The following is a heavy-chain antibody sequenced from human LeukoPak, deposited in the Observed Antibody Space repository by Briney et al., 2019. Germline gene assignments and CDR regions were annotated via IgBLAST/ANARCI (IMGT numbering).Heavy chain of an antibody. Sequence: GESLKISCKGSGYTFTDYWIAWVRQMPGKGLQWMGIIYPGDSDTRYSPSFQGQVTISADKSISTAYLQWSSLKASDTAMYYCARGGYCSGGSCPLSDAFDIWGQGTMVAVSS. CDR3: ARGGYCSGGSCPLSDAFDI. CDR2: IYPGDSDT. D-gene: IGHD2-15*01. J-gene: IGHJ3*02. V-gene: IGHV5-51*01. CDR1: GYTFTDYW.